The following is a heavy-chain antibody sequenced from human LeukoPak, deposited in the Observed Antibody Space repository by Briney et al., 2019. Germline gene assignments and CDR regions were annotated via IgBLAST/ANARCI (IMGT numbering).Heavy chain of an antibody. Sequence: GGSLRLSCAASGFTFSSYAMSWVRQAPGKGLEWVANIKQDGSEKYYVDSVKGRFTISRDNAKNSLYLQMNSLRAEDTAVYYCARDDLVPAAPEYYYYYGMDVWGQGTTVTVSS. CDR3: ARDDLVPAAPEYYYYYGMDV. J-gene: IGHJ6*02. D-gene: IGHD2-2*01. V-gene: IGHV3-7*01. CDR2: IKQDGSEK. CDR1: GFTFSSYA.